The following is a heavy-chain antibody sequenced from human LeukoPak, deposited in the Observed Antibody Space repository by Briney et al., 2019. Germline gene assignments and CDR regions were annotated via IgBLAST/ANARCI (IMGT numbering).Heavy chain of an antibody. V-gene: IGHV3-9*01. CDR3: AKDNRRHYTSGPNPDSLH. J-gene: IGHJ4*02. Sequence: GGSLRLSCAGSGFIFSNYAMHWVRQPPGKGLEWVSGISWNSGTIDYADSVRGRFTISRDNAKNSLYLQMDSLRVEDTAFYYCAKDNRRHYTSGPNPDSLHWGQGALVTVSS. CDR2: ISWNSGTI. D-gene: IGHD6-19*01. CDR1: GFIFSNYA.